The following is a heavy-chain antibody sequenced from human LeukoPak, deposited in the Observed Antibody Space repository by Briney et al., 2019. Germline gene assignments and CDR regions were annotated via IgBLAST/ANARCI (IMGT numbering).Heavy chain of an antibody. CDR3: ARIGVVPAAMGDDAFDI. CDR2: INPSGGST. Sequence: ASVKVSCKASGYTFTSYYMHWVRQAPGQGLEWMGIINPSGGSTSYAQKFQGRVTMTRDTSTSTVYMELSSLRSEDTAVYYCARIGVVPAAMGDDAFDIWGQGTMVTVSS. J-gene: IGHJ3*02. D-gene: IGHD2-2*01. V-gene: IGHV1-46*01. CDR1: GYTFTSYY.